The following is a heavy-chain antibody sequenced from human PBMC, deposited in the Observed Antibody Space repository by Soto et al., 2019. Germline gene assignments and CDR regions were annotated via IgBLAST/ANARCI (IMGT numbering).Heavy chain of an antibody. D-gene: IGHD4-4*01. CDR2: IYHTGST. V-gene: IGHV4-31*03. CDR3: ARDSKRGMTTYLAP. CDR1: GGSISTVGHY. Sequence: SETLSLTCSVSGGSISTVGHYWTWIRQPPGKGLEWIGSIYHTGSTYYSKSLRSRLTMSVDTSKNQFSLKLSSVTAADTAVYYCARDSKRGMTTYLAPWGQGTLVTVSS. J-gene: IGHJ5*02.